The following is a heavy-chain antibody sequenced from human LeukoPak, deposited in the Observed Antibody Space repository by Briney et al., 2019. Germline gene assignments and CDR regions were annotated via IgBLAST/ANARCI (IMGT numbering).Heavy chain of an antibody. CDR3: ARHEKFGELNLDY. J-gene: IGHJ4*02. V-gene: IGHV5-51*01. D-gene: IGHD3-10*01. CDR2: IYPGDSDT. CDR1: GSSFTSYW. Sequence: GASLQISCKGSGSSFTSYWIGWVRQLPGKGLGWMGIIYPGDSDTRYSPSFQGQVTISADKSTSTAYLQWSSLKASDTAMYYCARHEKFGELNLDYWGQGTLVTVSS.